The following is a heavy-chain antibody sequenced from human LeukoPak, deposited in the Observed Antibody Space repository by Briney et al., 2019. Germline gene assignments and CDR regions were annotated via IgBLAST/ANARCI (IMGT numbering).Heavy chain of an antibody. Sequence: PGGSLRLSCAASGFTFCLFGMHWVRQAPGKGLEWVSSISSSSSYIYYADSVKGRFTISRDNAKNSLYLQMNSLRAEDTAVYYCARGVAYCGGDCYPSDAFDIWGQGTMVTASS. J-gene: IGHJ3*02. CDR1: GFTFCLFG. CDR3: ARGVAYCGGDCYPSDAFDI. V-gene: IGHV3-21*01. CDR2: ISSSSSYI. D-gene: IGHD2-21*01.